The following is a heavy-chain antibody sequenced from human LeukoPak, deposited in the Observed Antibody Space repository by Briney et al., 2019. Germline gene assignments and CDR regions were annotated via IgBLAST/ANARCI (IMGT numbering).Heavy chain of an antibody. CDR1: GGSISSYY. D-gene: IGHD3-9*01. V-gene: IGHV4-59*01. CDR2: IYHSGST. Sequence: SETLSLTCTVSGGSISSYYWSWIRQPPGKGLEWIGYIYHSGSTNYNPSLKSRVTISVDTSKNQFSLKLSSVTAADTAVYYCARDLKSDDILTGYFYGMDVWGQGTTVTVSS. J-gene: IGHJ6*02. CDR3: ARDLKSDDILTGYFYGMDV.